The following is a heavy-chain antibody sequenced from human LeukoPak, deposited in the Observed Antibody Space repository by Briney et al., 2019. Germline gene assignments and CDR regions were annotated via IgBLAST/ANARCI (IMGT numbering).Heavy chain of an antibody. D-gene: IGHD5-24*01. V-gene: IGHV3-33*01. CDR3: ARGEMATIQRYFDY. CDR2: IWYDGSNK. J-gene: IGHJ4*02. Sequence: GRSLRLSCAASGFTFSGYGMHWVRQAPGKGLEWVAVIWYDGSNKYYAESVKGRFTISRDKSKNTLYLQMNILRAEDTAVYYCARGEMATIQRYFDYCGQGTLVTVSS. CDR1: GFTFSGYG.